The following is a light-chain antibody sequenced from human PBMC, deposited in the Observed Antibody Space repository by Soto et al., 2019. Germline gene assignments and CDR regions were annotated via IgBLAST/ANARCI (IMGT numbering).Light chain of an antibody. V-gene: IGKV3-20*01. CDR3: QQYLTSPKT. CDR1: QSVSSSY. CDR2: GAS. J-gene: IGKJ1*01. Sequence: EIVLTQSPGTLCLSPGERATLSCRASQSVSSSYLAWYQQKPGQAPRLLIYGASSRATGIPDRFSASGSGTDFTLTISRLEPEDFAVYYCQQYLTSPKTFGQGTKVDI.